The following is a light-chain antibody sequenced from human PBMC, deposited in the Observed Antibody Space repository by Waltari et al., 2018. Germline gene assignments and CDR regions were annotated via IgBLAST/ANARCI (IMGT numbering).Light chain of an antibody. CDR1: RSDIGGYNY. CDR2: EVS. CDR3: SSYAGSNTVI. J-gene: IGLJ2*01. V-gene: IGLV2-8*01. Sequence: QSALTQPPSASGSPGQSVTISCTGTRSDIGGYNYVSWYQQHPGKAPKLMLYEVSKRPPGVPDRFSGSKSGNTASLTVSGLQTEDEADYYCSSYAGSNTVIFGGGTKLTVL.